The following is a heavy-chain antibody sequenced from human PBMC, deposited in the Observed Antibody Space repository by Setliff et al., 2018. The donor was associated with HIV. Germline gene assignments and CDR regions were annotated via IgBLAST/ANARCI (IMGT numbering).Heavy chain of an antibody. Sequence: SETLSLTCSVSGASIRSDRMYWSWIRRPPGQRLEWIGFISFAGHINYNPSLSSRVTVSRDTSRNQFSMTLTSVTAADTAVYYCARSFGWGAFNVWGQGTVVTVSS. CDR2: ISFAGHI. CDR3: ARSFGWGAFNV. D-gene: IGHD6-19*01. CDR1: GASIRSDRMY. V-gene: IGHV4-61*01. J-gene: IGHJ3*01.